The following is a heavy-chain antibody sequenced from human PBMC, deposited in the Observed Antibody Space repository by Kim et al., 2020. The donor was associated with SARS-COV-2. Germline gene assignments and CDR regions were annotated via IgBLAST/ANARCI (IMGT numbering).Heavy chain of an antibody. CDR3: ARDNVAGYGLDV. Sequence: GGSLRLSCAASGFTFSAYAIHWVRQAPGKGLEWVAVIWYDGSNKYYADSVKGRFTISRDNSKNTLYMQMNSLRVEDTAVYYCARDNVAGYGLDVWGQGTT. CDR2: IWYDGSNK. J-gene: IGHJ6*02. D-gene: IGHD2-8*01. V-gene: IGHV3-33*01. CDR1: GFTFSAYA.